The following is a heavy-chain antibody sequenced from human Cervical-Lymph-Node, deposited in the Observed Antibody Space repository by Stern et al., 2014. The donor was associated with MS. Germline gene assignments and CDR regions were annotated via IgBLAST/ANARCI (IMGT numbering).Heavy chain of an antibody. CDR3: AKDRTRSWSFDY. V-gene: IGHV3-30*18. D-gene: IGHD6-13*01. CDR2: ISYDGSNK. CDR1: GFTFSSCG. J-gene: IGHJ4*02. Sequence: VQLVESEGGVVQPGRSLRLSCTASGFTFSSCGMHWVRTAPGKGLGWGAMISYDGSNKYYAASVKGRFTISRDDSKSTLFLEMSSLRAEDTAVYYCAKDRTRSWSFDYWGQGTLVTVSS.